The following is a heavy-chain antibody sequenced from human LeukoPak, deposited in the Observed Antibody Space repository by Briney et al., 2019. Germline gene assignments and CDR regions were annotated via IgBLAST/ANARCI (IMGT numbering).Heavy chain of an antibody. V-gene: IGHV7-4-1*02. CDR1: GYTFTSYA. Sequence: ASVKVSCKASGYTFTSYAMNWVRQPPGQGLEWMGWINTNTGNPTYAQGFTGRFVFSLDTSVSTAYLQISSLKAEDTAVYYCARDQSSSWSHYYYMDVWGKGTTVTVSS. CDR2: INTNTGNP. D-gene: IGHD6-13*01. CDR3: ARDQSSSWSHYYYMDV. J-gene: IGHJ6*03.